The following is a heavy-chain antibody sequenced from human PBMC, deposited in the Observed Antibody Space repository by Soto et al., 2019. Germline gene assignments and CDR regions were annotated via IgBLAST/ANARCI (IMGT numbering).Heavy chain of an antibody. CDR1: GGSFSGYC. CDR3: ARGPHYDLWTGNYYYYYAMEL. Sequence: SETLSLTCAVYGGSFSGYCWSWIRQPAWKGLEWVGEINHSGITSYSPSLKSRVTTPVATSKNQFSLKRTSVTAADTAVYYCARGPHYDLWTGNYYYYYAMELWAQGPTVTVSS. V-gene: IGHV4-34*01. D-gene: IGHD3-3*01. CDR2: INHSGIT. J-gene: IGHJ6*01.